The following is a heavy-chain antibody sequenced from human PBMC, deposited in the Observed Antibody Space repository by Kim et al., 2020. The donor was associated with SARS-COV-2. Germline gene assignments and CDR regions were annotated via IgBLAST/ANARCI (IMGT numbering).Heavy chain of an antibody. D-gene: IGHD2-15*01. CDR3: VRRVGGGFTWDQ. V-gene: IGHV5-51*01. J-gene: IGHJ4*02. CDR1: GYSFPSHW. CDR2: IFPSDSDT. Sequence: GESLKISCKASGYSFPSHWIGWVRQMPGKGLEWMGIIFPSDSDTRYSPSFQGQVTVSADKSISTAYLQWSSLKASDTAMYYCVRRVGGGFTWDQWGQGTLVTVSS.